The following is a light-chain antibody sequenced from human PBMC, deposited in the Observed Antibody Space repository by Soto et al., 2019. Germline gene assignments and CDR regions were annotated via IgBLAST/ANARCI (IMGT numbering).Light chain of an antibody. J-gene: IGKJ2*01. CDR1: QSISTW. Sequence: DIEMTQSPSTLSASVGDRVTITCRACQSISTWLAWYQQKPGKAPNLLIYDASNLESGVPSRFSGSGTGTEFTLTISSLQPDDFATYYCQQYNSYLYTFGQGTKLEIK. CDR2: DAS. V-gene: IGKV1-5*01. CDR3: QQYNSYLYT.